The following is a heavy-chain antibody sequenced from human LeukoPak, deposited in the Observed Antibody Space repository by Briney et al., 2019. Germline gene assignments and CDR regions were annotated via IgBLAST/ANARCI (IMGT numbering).Heavy chain of an antibody. CDR1: GFPFGDFY. J-gene: IGHJ5*02. V-gene: IGHV3-11*04. CDR2: ISGTGDTI. D-gene: IGHD3-3*01. Sequence: GGSLRLSCAASGFPFGDFYMSWVRQAPGKGLEWISHISGTGDTIYYADSVKGRFTISRENAKKSLYLQMDSLRANDTGIYYCARDDYDFWSGHYWFDPWGQGTLVTVSS. CDR3: ARDDYDFWSGHYWFDP.